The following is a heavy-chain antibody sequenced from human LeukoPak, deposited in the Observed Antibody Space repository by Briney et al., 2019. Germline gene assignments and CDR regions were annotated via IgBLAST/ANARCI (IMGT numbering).Heavy chain of an antibody. CDR1: GGSISSYY. CDR3: ASGTYGSDY. V-gene: IGHV4-59*01. Sequence: PSETLSLTCTVSGGSISSYYWTWIRQPPGKGLEWIGYIYYSGNSNYNPSFKSRVTMSVDTSKNQFSLKLTSVTAADTAVYYCASGTYGSDYWGQGTLVTVSS. D-gene: IGHD3-10*01. J-gene: IGHJ4*02. CDR2: IYYSGNS.